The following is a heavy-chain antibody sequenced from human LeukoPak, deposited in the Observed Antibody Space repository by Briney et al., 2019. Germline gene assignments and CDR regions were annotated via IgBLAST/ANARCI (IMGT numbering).Heavy chain of an antibody. CDR3: ARDWLSDSSGYYPSPGFDY. J-gene: IGHJ4*02. CDR1: GYTFTSYY. CDR2: INPSGGST. V-gene: IGHV1-46*01. Sequence: ASVKVSCKASGYTFTSYYMHWVRQAPGQGLEWMGIINPSGGSTSYAQKFQGGVTMTRDTSTSTVYMELSSLRSEDTAVYYCARDWLSDSSGYYPSPGFDYWGQGTLVTVSS. D-gene: IGHD3-22*01.